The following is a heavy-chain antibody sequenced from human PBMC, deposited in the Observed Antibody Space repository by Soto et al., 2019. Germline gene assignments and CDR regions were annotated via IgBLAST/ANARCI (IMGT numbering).Heavy chain of an antibody. CDR1: GGTNSKNY. CDR3: ARVPGYCSGGSCYRGHYGMDV. CDR2: IYYSGST. Sequence: LSLTCTVFGGTNSKNYWSWIRQPPVKGLEWIGYIYYSGSTNYNPSLKSRVTISVDTSKNQFSLKLSSVTAADTAVYYCARVPGYCSGGSCYRGHYGMDVWGQGTTVTVSS. V-gene: IGHV4-59*01. J-gene: IGHJ6*02. D-gene: IGHD2-15*01.